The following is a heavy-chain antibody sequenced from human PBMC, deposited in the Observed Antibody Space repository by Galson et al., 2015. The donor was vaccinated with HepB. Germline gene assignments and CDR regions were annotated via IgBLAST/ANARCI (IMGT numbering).Heavy chain of an antibody. Sequence: SLRLSCAAGGFTLSRHAMPSVRQALALGLEWVAVIAYDGSNKYYADSVKGRFTISRDNSKYTLYLQRNSLRAEDTAVYYCARDLGYCSGGSCYPNWFDPWGQGTLVTVSS. D-gene: IGHD2-15*01. CDR3: ARDLGYCSGGSCYPNWFDP. CDR2: IAYDGSNK. J-gene: IGHJ5*02. V-gene: IGHV3-30-3*01. CDR1: GFTLSRHA.